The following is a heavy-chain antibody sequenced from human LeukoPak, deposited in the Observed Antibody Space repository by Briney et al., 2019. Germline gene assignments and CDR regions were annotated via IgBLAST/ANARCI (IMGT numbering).Heavy chain of an antibody. J-gene: IGHJ2*01. CDR3: AKQSVSGYTSGWDWYFDL. D-gene: IGHD6-25*01. V-gene: IGHV3-23*01. CDR2: ISGSGGTT. Sequence: SSVTVTLTSSASSFTFNNFALVWLPQAPGQELEWVLTISGSGGTTYYADSVRGRFSIYSDNSDTTLFLQMNSLRSEDTAVYDCAKQSVSGYTSGWDWYFDLWGRGTLVTVSS. CDR1: SFTFNNFA.